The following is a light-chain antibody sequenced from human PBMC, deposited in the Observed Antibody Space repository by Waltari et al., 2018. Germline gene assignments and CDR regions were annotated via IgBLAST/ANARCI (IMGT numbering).Light chain of an antibody. CDR2: WAS. CDR1: QTVLYRDNNKNY. CDR3: HQHYTTPWT. J-gene: IGKJ1*01. V-gene: IGKV4-1*01. Sequence: DIVMTQSPDSLAVSLGERATINCKSSQTVLYRDNNKNYLTWYQLKPGQPPKLLFSWASIRESGVPDRLSASGSGTDFTLTISSLQAEDVAVYYCHQHYTTPWTFGQGTKVEIK.